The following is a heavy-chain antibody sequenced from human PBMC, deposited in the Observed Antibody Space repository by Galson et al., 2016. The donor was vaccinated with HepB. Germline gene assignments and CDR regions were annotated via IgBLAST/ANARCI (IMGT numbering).Heavy chain of an antibody. CDR3: VRDMAPGGAGV. D-gene: IGHD3-16*01. CDR2: ISSSSSYI. CDR1: GFTFNRYT. Sequence: SLRLSCAASGFTFNRYTMNWVRQAPGKGLEWVAYISSSSSYIYYADSVKGRFTISRDNAKKSLYLQMNSLEPEDSALYYCVRDMAPGGAGVWGQGTTVTVSS. V-gene: IGHV3-21*04. J-gene: IGHJ6*02.